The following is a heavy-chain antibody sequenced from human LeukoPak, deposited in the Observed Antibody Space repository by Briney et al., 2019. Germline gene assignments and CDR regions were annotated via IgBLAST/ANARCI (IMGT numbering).Heavy chain of an antibody. CDR2: IYHSGST. V-gene: IGHV4-38-2*01. J-gene: IGHJ4*02. Sequence: SETLSLTCAVFGYSISSGYYWGWIRQPPGKGLEWIGSIYHSGSTYYNPSLKSRVTISVDTSKNQFSLKLSSVTAADTAVYYCARTGNYDFWSGTSFYFDYWGQGTLVTVSS. CDR1: GYSISSGYY. D-gene: IGHD3-3*01. CDR3: ARTGNYDFWSGTSFYFDY.